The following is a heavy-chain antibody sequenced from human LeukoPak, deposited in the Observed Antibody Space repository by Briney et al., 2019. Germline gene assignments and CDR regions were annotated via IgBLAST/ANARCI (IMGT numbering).Heavy chain of an antibody. CDR1: GFTFSDYY. CDR2: ISSSGSTK. J-gene: IGHJ5*02. CDR3: ARVGRFLSRFDP. V-gene: IGHV3-11*04. Sequence: GGSLRLSCAASGFTFSDYYMSWIRQAPGKGLEWVSYISSSGSTKYYADSVKGRFTISRDNTKNSLYLQMNSLRAEDTAVYYCARVGRFLSRFDPWGQGTLVTVFS. D-gene: IGHD3-3*01.